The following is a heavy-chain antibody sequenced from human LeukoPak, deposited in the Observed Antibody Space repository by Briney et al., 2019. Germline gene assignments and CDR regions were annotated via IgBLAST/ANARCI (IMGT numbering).Heavy chain of an antibody. Sequence: GGSLRLSCAASGFTFSSFSMNWVRQAPGMGLEWVSTISSSSGYIYYADSVKGRFTISRANAQNSLYLQMNRLRASVTHVFYCARDRASGYSLDAFDIWGQGTMGTVSS. V-gene: IGHV3-21*01. CDR2: ISSSSGYI. CDR3: ARDRASGYSLDAFDI. J-gene: IGHJ3*02. D-gene: IGHD3-3*01. CDR1: GFTFSSFS.